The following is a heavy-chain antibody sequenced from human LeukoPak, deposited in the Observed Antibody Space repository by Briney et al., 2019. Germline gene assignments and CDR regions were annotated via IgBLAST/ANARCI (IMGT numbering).Heavy chain of an antibody. CDR2: INHSGST. V-gene: IGHV4-34*01. CDR1: GGSFSGYY. CDR3: ASRYGMDV. Sequence: SETLSLTCAVYGGSFSGYYWSWIRQPPGKGLEWIGEINHSGSTNYNPSLKSRVTISVDTSKNQFSLKLSSVTAADTAVYYCASRYGMDVWGQGTTVTVSS. J-gene: IGHJ6*02.